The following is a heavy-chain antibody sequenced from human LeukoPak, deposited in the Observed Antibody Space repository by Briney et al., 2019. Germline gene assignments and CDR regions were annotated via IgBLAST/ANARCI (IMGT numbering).Heavy chain of an antibody. J-gene: IGHJ4*02. CDR3: ARATPGGLHGYSFDY. Sequence: ASVKVSCKASGYTFKNYDINWVRQATGQGLEWMGWMNPNSGNTGFAQRFQDRVSMTRDTSINTAYMELTSLRSGDTAVYYCARATPGGLHGYSFDYWGQGTVVTVYS. D-gene: IGHD5-24*01. CDR2: MNPNSGNT. V-gene: IGHV1-8*02. CDR1: GYTFKNYD.